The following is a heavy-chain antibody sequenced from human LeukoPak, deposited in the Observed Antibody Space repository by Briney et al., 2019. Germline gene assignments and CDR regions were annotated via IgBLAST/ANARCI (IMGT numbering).Heavy chain of an antibody. CDR3: ARTMWGFDY. J-gene: IGHJ4*02. Sequence: GGSLRLSCASSGFAFSDYEMNWVRQAPGKGLEWVSYISSSGSIIYYADSVKGRFTISRDNAKRSLFLQMNSLRVEDTAVYYCARTMWGFDYWGQGTLVSVSS. D-gene: IGHD7-27*01. CDR1: GFAFSDYE. V-gene: IGHV3-48*03. CDR2: ISSSGSII.